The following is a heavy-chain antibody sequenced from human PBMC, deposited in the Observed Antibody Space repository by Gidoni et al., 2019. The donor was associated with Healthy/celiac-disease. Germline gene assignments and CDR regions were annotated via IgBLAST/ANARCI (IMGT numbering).Heavy chain of an antibody. CDR1: GYTFPSYD. CDR2: MNPNSGNT. CDR3: ARGLGRRWRSQGYYYYGMDV. D-gene: IGHD2-15*01. Sequence: QVQLVQSGAEVKKPGASVKVSCKASGYTFPSYDIHWVRQATGQGLEWMGWMNPNSGNTGYAQKFQGRVTMTRNTSISTAYMELSSLRSEDTAVYYCARGLGRRWRSQGYYYYGMDVWGQGTTVTVSS. J-gene: IGHJ6*02. V-gene: IGHV1-8*01.